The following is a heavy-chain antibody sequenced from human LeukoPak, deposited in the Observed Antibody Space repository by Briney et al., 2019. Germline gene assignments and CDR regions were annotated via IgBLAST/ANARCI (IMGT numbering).Heavy chain of an antibody. Sequence: ASVKVSCKASGYTFTSYDINWVRQATGQGLEWMGWMNPNSGNTGYAQKFQGRVTMTRNTSISTAYMELSSLRPEDTAVYYCARGSGSYYNSDYWGQGTLVTVSS. CDR1: GYTFTSYD. D-gene: IGHD3-10*01. V-gene: IGHV1-8*01. CDR2: MNPNSGNT. CDR3: ARGSGSYYNSDY. J-gene: IGHJ4*02.